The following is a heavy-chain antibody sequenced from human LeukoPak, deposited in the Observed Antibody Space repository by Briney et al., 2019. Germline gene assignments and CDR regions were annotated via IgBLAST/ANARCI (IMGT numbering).Heavy chain of an antibody. CDR2: IYDSGST. J-gene: IGHJ3*02. CDR3: ASLTTADAFDI. Sequence: SETLSLTCTVSGGSISSYYWSWIRQPPGKGLEWIGYIYDSGSTNYNPSLKSRVTISVDTSKNQFSLKLSSVSAADTAVFYCASLTTADAFDIWGQGTMVTVSS. CDR1: GGSISSYY. V-gene: IGHV4-59*01. D-gene: IGHD3-22*01.